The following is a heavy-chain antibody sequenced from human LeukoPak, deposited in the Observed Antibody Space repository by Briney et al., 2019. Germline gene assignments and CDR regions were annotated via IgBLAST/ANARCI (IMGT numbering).Heavy chain of an antibody. CDR3: ARDTGGGYSCYDC. D-gene: IGHD5-18*01. CDR1: GFAFSSAW. CDR2: IKQDGSEK. V-gene: IGHV3-7*01. Sequence: GGSLRLSCAASGFAFSSAWMNWVRQAPGKGLEWVANIKQDGSEKYYVDSVKGRFTISRDNAKNSLYLQMNSLRAEDTAVYYCARDTGGGYSCYDCWGQGTLVTVSS. J-gene: IGHJ4*02.